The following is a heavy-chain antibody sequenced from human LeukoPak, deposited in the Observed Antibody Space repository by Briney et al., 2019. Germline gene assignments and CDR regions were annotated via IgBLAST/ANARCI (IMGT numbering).Heavy chain of an antibody. CDR2: IIPIFGIA. Sequence: SVKVSCKASGYTFTGYYMHWVRQAPGQGLEWMGRIIPIFGIANYAQKFQGRVTITADKSTSTAYMELSSLRSEDTAVYYCAREYDFWSGYSHWGQGTLVTVSS. V-gene: IGHV1-69*04. D-gene: IGHD3-3*01. CDR1: GYTFTGYY. CDR3: AREYDFWSGYSH. J-gene: IGHJ4*02.